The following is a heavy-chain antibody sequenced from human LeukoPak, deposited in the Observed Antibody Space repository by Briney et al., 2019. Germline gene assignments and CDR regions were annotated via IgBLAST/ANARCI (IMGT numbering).Heavy chain of an antibody. V-gene: IGHV4-38-2*02. CDR3: ARQYGSGSYYPPFDY. D-gene: IGHD3-10*01. J-gene: IGHJ4*02. CDR2: IYYSGST. Sequence: PSETLSLTCTVSGYSISSGYYWGWIRQPPGKGLEWIGSIYYSGSTYYNPSLKSRVTISVDTSKNQFSLRLSSVTASDTAVYYCARQYGSGSYYPPFDYWGRGTLVTVSS. CDR1: GYSISSGYY.